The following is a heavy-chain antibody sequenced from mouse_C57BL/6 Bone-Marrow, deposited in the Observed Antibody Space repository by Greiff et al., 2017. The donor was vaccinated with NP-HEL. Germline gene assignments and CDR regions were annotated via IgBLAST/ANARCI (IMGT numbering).Heavy chain of an antibody. Sequence: QVQLQQSGPELVKPGASVKISCKASGSAFSSSWMNWVKPRPGKGLEWIGRIYPGDGDTNYNGKFKGKATLTADKSSSTAYMQLSSLTSEDSAVYFCARSGAIDYDYFDWGQGTTLTVSS. CDR1: GSAFSSSW. V-gene: IGHV1-82*01. CDR3: ARSGAIDYDYFD. J-gene: IGHJ2*01. CDR2: IYPGDGDT. D-gene: IGHD2-4*01.